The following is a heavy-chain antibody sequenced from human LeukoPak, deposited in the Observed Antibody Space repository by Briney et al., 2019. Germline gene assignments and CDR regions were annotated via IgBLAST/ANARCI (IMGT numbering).Heavy chain of an antibody. Sequence: PSETLSLTCNVSGDSITSGAFYWAWIRQSPRKGLEWIGNVYYSGSTQYNPSLRGRVSISMDKTKNQFSLNLNSVSVTDTAIYYCARRDYAAWFDPWGQGTLVPVSS. CDR1: GDSITSGAFY. J-gene: IGHJ5*02. D-gene: IGHD4/OR15-4a*01. CDR2: VYYSGST. V-gene: IGHV4-39*01. CDR3: ARRDYAAWFDP.